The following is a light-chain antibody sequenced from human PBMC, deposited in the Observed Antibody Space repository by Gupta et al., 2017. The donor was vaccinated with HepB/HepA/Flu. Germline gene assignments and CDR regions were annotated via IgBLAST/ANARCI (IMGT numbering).Light chain of an antibody. J-gene: IGLJ2*01. V-gene: IGLV2-11*01. Sequence: QSALTQPRSASGSPVQSVTISCTGTSSDVGGYNYVSWYQQYPGKGPKLMIYDVNKRPSGVPDRFSGSKSGNTASLAISGLQAEDEADYYCCAYGGNFVVFGGGTKLTVL. CDR3: CAYGGNFVV. CDR1: SSDVGGYNY. CDR2: DVN.